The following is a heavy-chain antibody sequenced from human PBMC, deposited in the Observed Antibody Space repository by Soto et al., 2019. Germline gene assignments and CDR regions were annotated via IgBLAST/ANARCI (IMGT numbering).Heavy chain of an antibody. Sequence: PSETLSLTCTVSGGSISSSSYYWGWIRQPPGKGLEWIGSIYYSGSTYYNPSLKSRVTISVDTSKNQFSLTLTSVTAADTAVESGARLFSGSYYDYRGQGTRGVFSS. J-gene: IGHJ4*02. V-gene: IGHV4-39*01. CDR3: ARLFSGSYYDY. CDR1: GGSISSSSYY. CDR2: IYYSGST. D-gene: IGHD1-26*01.